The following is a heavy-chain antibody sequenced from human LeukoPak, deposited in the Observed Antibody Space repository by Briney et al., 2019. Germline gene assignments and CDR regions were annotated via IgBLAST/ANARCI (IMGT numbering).Heavy chain of an antibody. CDR2: ISHSGST. D-gene: IGHD6-19*01. J-gene: IGHJ5*02. CDR3: ARGQARLSWFDP. V-gene: IGHV4-38-2*02. Sequence: SETLSLTCSVSGNSISSGYYWGWIRQPPGKGLKWIGSISHSGSTYYNPSLKSRVTISVDASKNQFSLKLSSVTAADTAVYYCARGQARLSWFDPWGQGTLVTVSS. CDR1: GNSISSGYY.